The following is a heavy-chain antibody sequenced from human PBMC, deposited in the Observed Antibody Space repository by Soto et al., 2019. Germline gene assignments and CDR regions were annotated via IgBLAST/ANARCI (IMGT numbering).Heavy chain of an antibody. D-gene: IGHD3-10*01. Sequence: GGSLRLSCAASGFTFSSYAMSWVRQAPGKGLEWVSAISGSGGSTYYADSVKGRFTISRDNSKNTLYLQMNSLRAEDTAVYYCAKAYGSGPYYYYGMDVWGQGTTVTVSS. V-gene: IGHV3-23*01. CDR2: ISGSGGST. J-gene: IGHJ6*02. CDR1: GFTFSSYA. CDR3: AKAYGSGPYYYYGMDV.